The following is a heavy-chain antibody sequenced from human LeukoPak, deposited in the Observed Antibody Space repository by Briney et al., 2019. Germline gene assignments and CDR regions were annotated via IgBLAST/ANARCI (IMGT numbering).Heavy chain of an antibody. CDR2: IRGDSTET. J-gene: IGHJ4*02. CDR3: ARGHFGVVLDY. V-gene: IGHV3-21*01. CDR1: GFTFSCYS. D-gene: IGHD3-3*01. Sequence: PGGSLRLSCEGSGFTFSCYSMIWVRQAPGKGLEWVSSIRGDSTETRHADSLMGRFTISRDNAKKSLYLQMNSLRAEDTAVYYCARGHFGVVLDYWGQGTLVTVSS.